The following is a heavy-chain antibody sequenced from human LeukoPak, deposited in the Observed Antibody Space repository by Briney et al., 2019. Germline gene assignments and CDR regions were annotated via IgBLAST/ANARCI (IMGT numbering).Heavy chain of an antibody. V-gene: IGHV4-31*03. D-gene: IGHD3-10*01. Sequence: PSETLSLTCTVSGGSISSGGYYWSWIRQHPGKGLEWIGYIYYSGSTYYNPSLKSRVTLSVDTSKNQFSLKLSSVTAADTAVYYCARGGREPISWGVIIILDYWGQGTLVTVSS. CDR1: GGSISSGGYY. J-gene: IGHJ4*02. CDR2: IYYSGST. CDR3: ARGGREPISWGVIIILDY.